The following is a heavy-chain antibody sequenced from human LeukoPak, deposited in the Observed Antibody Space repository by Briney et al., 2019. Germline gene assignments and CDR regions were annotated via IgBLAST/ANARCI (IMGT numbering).Heavy chain of an antibody. CDR1: GGSFSGYY. D-gene: IGHD6-13*01. CDR3: ATIIAAAGHIEYFQH. J-gene: IGHJ1*01. CDR2: INHSGST. V-gene: IGHV4-34*01. Sequence: RPSETLSLTCAVYGGSFSGYYSSWIRQPPGKGLEWIGEINHSGSTNYNPSLKSRVTISVDTSKNQFSLKLSSVTAADTVVYYCATIIAAAGHIEYFQHWGQGILVTVSS.